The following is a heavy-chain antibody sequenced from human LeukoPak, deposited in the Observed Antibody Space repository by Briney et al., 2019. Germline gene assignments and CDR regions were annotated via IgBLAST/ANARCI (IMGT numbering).Heavy chain of an antibody. Sequence: ASVKVSRKASGYTFTSYGISWVRQAPGQGLEWMGWISAYNGNTNYAQKLQGRVTMTTDTSTSTAYMELRSLRSDDTAVYYCARDTYYYDSIYYMDVWGKGTTVTVSS. D-gene: IGHD3-22*01. J-gene: IGHJ6*03. CDR2: ISAYNGNT. CDR3: ARDTYYYDSIYYMDV. V-gene: IGHV1-18*01. CDR1: GYTFTSYG.